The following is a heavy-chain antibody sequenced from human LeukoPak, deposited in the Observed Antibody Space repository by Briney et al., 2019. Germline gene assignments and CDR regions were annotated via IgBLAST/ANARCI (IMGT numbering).Heavy chain of an antibody. D-gene: IGHD3-22*01. V-gene: IGHV3-30-3*01. CDR3: ARGYYYDSSGQALETDAFDI. Sequence: GGSLRLSCAASGFTFSSYAMHWVRQAPGKGLEWVAVISYDGSNKYYADSVKGRFTISRDNSKNTLYLQMNSLRAEDTAVYYCARGYYYDSSGQALETDAFDIWGQGTMVTVSS. CDR2: ISYDGSNK. CDR1: GFTFSSYA. J-gene: IGHJ3*02.